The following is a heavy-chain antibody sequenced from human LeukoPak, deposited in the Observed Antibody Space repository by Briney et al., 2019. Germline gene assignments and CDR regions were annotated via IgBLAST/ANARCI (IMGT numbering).Heavy chain of an antibody. J-gene: IGHJ4*02. CDR1: GFTFSSYA. D-gene: IGHD3-10*01. V-gene: IGHV3-23*01. CDR2: ISGSGGST. Sequence: GGSLRLSCAASGFTFSSYAMSWVRQAPGQGLEWVSAISGSGGSTYYADSVKGRFTISRDNSKNTLYLQMNSLRAEDTAVYYCAKGEGYYGSGSYFWGQGTLVTVSS. CDR3: AKGEGYYGSGSYF.